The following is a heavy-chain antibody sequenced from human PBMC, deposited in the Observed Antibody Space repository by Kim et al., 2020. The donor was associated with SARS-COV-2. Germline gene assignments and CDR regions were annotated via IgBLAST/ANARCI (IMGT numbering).Heavy chain of an antibody. J-gene: IGHJ4*02. V-gene: IGHV3-53*01. Sequence: TSYANSVTGRFTISRNNSKNTLYLQMNSLRAEDTAVYYCARERYQLLFYWGQGTLVTVSS. CDR3: ARERYQLLFY. D-gene: IGHD2-2*01. CDR2: T.